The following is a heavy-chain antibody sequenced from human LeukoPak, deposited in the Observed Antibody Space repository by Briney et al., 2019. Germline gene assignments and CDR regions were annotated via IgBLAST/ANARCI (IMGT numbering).Heavy chain of an antibody. J-gene: IGHJ5*02. D-gene: IGHD3-10*01. Sequence: GASVKVSCKASGYTFTGYYMHWVRQAPGQGLEWLGWINPNSGGTNYAQKFQGRVTMTRDTSISTAYMELSRLRSEDTAVYYCARDSFMVRGVITLSWFDPWGQGTLVTVSS. CDR3: ARDSFMVRGVITLSWFDP. V-gene: IGHV1-2*02. CDR2: INPNSGGT. CDR1: GYTFTGYY.